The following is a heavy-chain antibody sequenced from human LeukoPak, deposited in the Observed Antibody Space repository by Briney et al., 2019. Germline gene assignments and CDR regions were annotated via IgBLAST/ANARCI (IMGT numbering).Heavy chain of an antibody. D-gene: IGHD1-26*01. V-gene: IGHV4-34*01. Sequence: SETLSLTCAVSGASFSGYYWSWIQQTPGKGLEWIGEIDHSGRTNYNPSLKSRVTISVDTSKNQFSLKLSSVTAADTAVYYCARHSIVGATTFDYWGQGTLVTVSP. CDR3: ARHSIVGATTFDY. J-gene: IGHJ4*02. CDR1: GASFSGYY. CDR2: IDHSGRT.